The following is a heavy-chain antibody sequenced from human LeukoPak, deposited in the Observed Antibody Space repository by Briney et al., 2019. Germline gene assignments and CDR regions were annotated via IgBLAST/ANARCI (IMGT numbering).Heavy chain of an antibody. CDR3: ARSGTTVTTIIDY. Sequence: GGSLRLSCAASGFIFSAYTMNWVRQAPGKGLEWVSSISGSSSYIYEADLLKGRFTISRDNAENSLYLQMNSLRAEDTAVYYCARSGTTVTTIIDYWGQGTLVTVSS. CDR2: ISGSSSYI. J-gene: IGHJ4*02. CDR1: GFIFSAYT. D-gene: IGHD4-17*01. V-gene: IGHV3-21*01.